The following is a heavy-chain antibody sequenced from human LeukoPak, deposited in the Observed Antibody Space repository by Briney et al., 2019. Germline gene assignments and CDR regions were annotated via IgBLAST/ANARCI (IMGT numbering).Heavy chain of an antibody. V-gene: IGHV3-48*01. CDR3: ARERQLARDAFDI. D-gene: IGHD6-6*01. J-gene: IGHJ3*02. Sequence: PGGSLRLSCAASGFTVSRNYMSWVRQAPGKGLEWVSYISSSSSTIYYADSVKGRFTISRDNAKNSLYLQMNSLRAEDTAVYYCARERQLARDAFDIWGQGTMVTVSS. CDR2: ISSSSSTI. CDR1: GFTVSRNY.